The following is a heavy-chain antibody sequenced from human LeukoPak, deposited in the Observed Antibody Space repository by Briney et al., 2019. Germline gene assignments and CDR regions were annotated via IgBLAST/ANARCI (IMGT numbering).Heavy chain of an antibody. J-gene: IGHJ3*02. D-gene: IGHD6-19*01. CDR1: GYTFTSYG. V-gene: IGHV1-18*01. Sequence: ASVKVSCKASGYTFTSYGISWVRQAPGQGLGWMGWISAYNGNTNYAQKLQGRVTMTTDTSTSTAYMELRSLRSDDTAVYYCARDLPSRMAVAGHDAFDIWGQGTMVTVSS. CDR2: ISAYNGNT. CDR3: ARDLPSRMAVAGHDAFDI.